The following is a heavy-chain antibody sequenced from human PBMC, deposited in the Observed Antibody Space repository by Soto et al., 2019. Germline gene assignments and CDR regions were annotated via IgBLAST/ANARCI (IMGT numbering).Heavy chain of an antibody. D-gene: IGHD2-15*01. V-gene: IGHV1-69*01. Sequence: QVQLVQSGAEVKKPGSSVKVSCKASGGTFSSYAISWVRQAPGQGLEWMGGIIPIFGTANYGQKFQGRVTITADESTSTAYMELSSLRSEDTAVYYCARGLLGYCSGGSCYPYYFDYWGQGTLVTVSS. CDR1: GGTFSSYA. J-gene: IGHJ4*02. CDR2: IIPIFGTA. CDR3: ARGLLGYCSGGSCYPYYFDY.